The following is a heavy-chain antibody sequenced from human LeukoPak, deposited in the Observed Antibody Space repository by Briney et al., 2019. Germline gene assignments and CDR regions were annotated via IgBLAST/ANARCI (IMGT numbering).Heavy chain of an antibody. CDR1: GFTFDDYG. J-gene: IGHJ6*03. CDR3: ARVRGIVVEAYMDV. Sequence: GGSLRLSCAASGFTFDDYGMSWVRQAPGKGLEWVSGINWNGGSTGYADSVKGRFTISRDNAKNSLYLQMNSLRAEDTALYYCARVRGIVVEAYMDVWGKGTAVIVSS. D-gene: IGHD2-2*01. V-gene: IGHV3-20*04. CDR2: INWNGGST.